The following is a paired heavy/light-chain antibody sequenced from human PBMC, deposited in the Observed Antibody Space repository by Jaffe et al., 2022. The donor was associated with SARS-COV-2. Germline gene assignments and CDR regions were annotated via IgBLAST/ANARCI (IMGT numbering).Heavy chain of an antibody. CDR2: ISSSASTI. CDR1: GFTFSSCD. CDR3: ATECNSRWFAFGF. V-gene: IGHV3-48*03. Sequence: QLVESGGGLVQPGGSLRLSCAASGFTFSSCDMHWVRQAPGKGLEWVSYISSSASTIWYADSVRGRFTVSRDNAKNSMLLQADSLRADDTATYYCATECNSRWFAFGFWGQGSLVTVSS. D-gene: IGHD3-10*01. J-gene: IGHJ5*01.
Light chain of an antibody. CDR3: CSYTIRGSPSYV. Sequence: QSALTQPASVSGSPGQSITISCTGTSSDIGTYNYVSWYQHHPGKAPKLMLYEVSGRPSGVSDRFSGFKSGNTASLTISGLQADDEADYYCCSYTIRGSPSYVFGTGTKVTVL. J-gene: IGLJ1*01. CDR2: EVS. V-gene: IGLV2-14*01. CDR1: SSDIGTYNY.